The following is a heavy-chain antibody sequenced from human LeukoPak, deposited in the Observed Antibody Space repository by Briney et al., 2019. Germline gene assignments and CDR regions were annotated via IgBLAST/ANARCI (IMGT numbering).Heavy chain of an antibody. V-gene: IGHV3-30*04. CDR2: ISYDGVNQ. CDR3: ARAAPSIIGVAEIPDY. Sequence: GGSLRLSCAASRVTFSNYAMHWVRQAPGKGLEWVAVISYDGVNQYYADSVKGRFTISRDNSKNTLYLQMNSLRAEDTALYYCARAAPSIIGVAEIPDYWGQGTLVAVSS. J-gene: IGHJ4*02. CDR1: RVTFSNYA. D-gene: IGHD6-19*01.